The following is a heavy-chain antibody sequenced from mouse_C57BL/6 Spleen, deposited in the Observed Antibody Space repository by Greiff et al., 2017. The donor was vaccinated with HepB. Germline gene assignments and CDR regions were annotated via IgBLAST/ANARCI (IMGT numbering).Heavy chain of an antibody. CDR3: TGRSYGYFDV. J-gene: IGHJ1*03. CDR2: IRLKSDNYAT. V-gene: IGHV6-3*01. CDR1: GFTFSNYW. Sequence: EVKVEESGGGLVQPGGSMKLSCVASGFTFSNYWMNWVRQSPEKGLEWVAQIRLKSDNYATHYAESVKGRFTISRDDSKSSVYLQMNNLRAEDTGIYYCTGRSYGYFDVWGTGTTVTVSS.